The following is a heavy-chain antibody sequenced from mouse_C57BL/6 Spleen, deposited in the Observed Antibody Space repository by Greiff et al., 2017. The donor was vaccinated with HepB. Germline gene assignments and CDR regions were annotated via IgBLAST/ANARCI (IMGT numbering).Heavy chain of an antibody. V-gene: IGHV1-20*01. CDR2: INPYNGDT. D-gene: IGHD1-1*01. J-gene: IGHJ2*01. Sequence: EVKLQESGPELVKPGDSVKISCKASGYSFTGYFMNWVMQSHGKSLEWIGRINPYNGDTFYNQKFKGKATLTVDKSSSTAHMELRSLTSEDSAVYYCARSNYGSSGVDYFDYWGQGTTLTVSS. CDR1: GYSFTGYF. CDR3: ARSNYGSSGVDYFDY.